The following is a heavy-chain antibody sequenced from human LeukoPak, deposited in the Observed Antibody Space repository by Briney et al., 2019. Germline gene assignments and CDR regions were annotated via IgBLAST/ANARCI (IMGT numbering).Heavy chain of an antibody. Sequence: ASVKVSCKVSGYTLTELSMHGVRQAPGKRRECMGVFDPEDGETIYAQKFQGRVTMTEDTSTDTACIELCSLRSEDTAVYYCATVVVTAPGEDYFDYWGQGTLVTVSS. J-gene: IGHJ4*02. CDR2: FDPEDGET. CDR1: GYTLTELS. D-gene: IGHD2-21*02. V-gene: IGHV1-24*01. CDR3: ATVVVTAPGEDYFDY.